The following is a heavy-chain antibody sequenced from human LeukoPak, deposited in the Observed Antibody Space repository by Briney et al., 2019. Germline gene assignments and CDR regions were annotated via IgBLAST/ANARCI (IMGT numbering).Heavy chain of an antibody. D-gene: IGHD6-13*01. CDR3: ARDGRESASSWYFDL. CDR2: IYYSGST. Sequence: SETLSLTCTVSGGSISSYYWSWIRQPPGKGLEWIGYIYYSGSTNYNPSLKSRVTLSVDTSRNQFSLRLSSVTAADTAVYYCARDGRESASSWYFDLWGQGTLVTVSS. CDR1: GGSISSYY. V-gene: IGHV4-59*12. J-gene: IGHJ4*02.